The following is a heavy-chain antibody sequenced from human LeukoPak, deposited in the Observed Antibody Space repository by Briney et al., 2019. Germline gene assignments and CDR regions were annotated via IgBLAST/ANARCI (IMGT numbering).Heavy chain of an antibody. V-gene: IGHV3-48*04. CDR2: ISSSSSTI. Sequence: GGSLRLSCAASGFTFSSYSMNWVRQAPGEGLEWVSYISSSSSTIYYADSVKGRFTISRDNAKNSLYLQMNSLRAEDTAVYYCARGVRGAFDIWGQGTMVTVSS. CDR1: GFTFSSYS. J-gene: IGHJ3*02. CDR3: ARGVRGAFDI.